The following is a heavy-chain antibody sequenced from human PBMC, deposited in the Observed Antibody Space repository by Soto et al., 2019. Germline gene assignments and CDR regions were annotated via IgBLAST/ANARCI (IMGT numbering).Heavy chain of an antibody. Sequence: NPSETLSLTCAVYGGSFSGYYWSWIRQPPGKGLEWIGEINHSGSTNYNPSLKSRVTISVDTSKNQFSLKLSSVTAADTAVYYCARQRRIYGSGRRNWFDPWGQGTLVTVSS. CDR2: INHSGST. CDR1: GGSFSGYY. D-gene: IGHD3-10*01. CDR3: ARQRRIYGSGRRNWFDP. J-gene: IGHJ5*02. V-gene: IGHV4-34*01.